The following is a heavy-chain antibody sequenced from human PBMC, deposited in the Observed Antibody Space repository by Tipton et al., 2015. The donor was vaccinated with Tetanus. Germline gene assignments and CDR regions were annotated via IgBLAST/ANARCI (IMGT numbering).Heavy chain of an antibody. CDR2: IHHTGST. CDR3: ARDRGLTTGGGIGMDV. J-gene: IGHJ6*02. CDR1: GDSISSGGPY. V-gene: IGHV4-31*03. D-gene: IGHD4-17*01. Sequence: TLSLTCTVSGDSISSGGPYWSWIRQFPGKGLEWMGYIHHTGSTHYNPSLKTRITLSVDTSKNQFSLKLTSVTAGDTAVYYCARDRGLTTGGGIGMDVWGQGTTVTVSS.